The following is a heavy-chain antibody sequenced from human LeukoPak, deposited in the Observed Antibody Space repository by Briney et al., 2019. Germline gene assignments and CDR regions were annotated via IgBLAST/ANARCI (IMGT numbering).Heavy chain of an antibody. V-gene: IGHV3-48*01. J-gene: IGHJ4*02. CDR3: ARVRDNWGIDNFDC. Sequence: GGSLRLSCAASGFTFSNYSMNWVRQAPGKGLEWVSDISSGSSNIYYADFVKGRFTISRDNAKNSLYLQMNSLRAEDTAVYYCARVRDNWGIDNFDCSGEGTLVTVSS. CDR1: GFTFSNYS. CDR2: ISSGSSNI. D-gene: IGHD7-27*01.